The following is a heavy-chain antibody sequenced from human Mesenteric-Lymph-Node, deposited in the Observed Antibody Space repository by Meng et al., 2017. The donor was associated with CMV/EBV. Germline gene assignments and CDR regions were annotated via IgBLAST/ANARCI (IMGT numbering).Heavy chain of an antibody. V-gene: IGHV1-2*02. CDR3: ARDLRYSSSLSWFDP. Sequence: ASVKVSCKVSGYTFIGYYIHWVRQAPGQGLEWMGWINPNSGGINYAQKFQGRVTMTRDTSISTAYMELGRLRSDDTAVYYCARDLRYSSSLSWFDPWGQGTLVTVSS. CDR1: GYTFIGYY. J-gene: IGHJ5*02. D-gene: IGHD6-13*01. CDR2: INPNSGGI.